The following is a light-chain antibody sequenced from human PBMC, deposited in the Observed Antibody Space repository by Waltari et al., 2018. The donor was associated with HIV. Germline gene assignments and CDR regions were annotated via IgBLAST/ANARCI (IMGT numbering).Light chain of an antibody. Sequence: EIVMMQSPATLPVSPGERATLSCRASQSVSSKLAWYQQKPGQAPRLVIYGASTRSTGIPGRFSGSESGTEFILTISSLQSEDCAVYYCQQYYKWPLTFGRGTRLEIK. J-gene: IGKJ5*01. CDR2: GAS. CDR3: QQYYKWPLT. CDR1: QSVSSK. V-gene: IGKV3D-15*01.